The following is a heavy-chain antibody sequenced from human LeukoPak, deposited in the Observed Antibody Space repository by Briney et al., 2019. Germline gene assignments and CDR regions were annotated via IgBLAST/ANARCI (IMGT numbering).Heavy chain of an antibody. V-gene: IGHV4-4*07. CDR3: ARDRQTFYDYVGGNYRFYLDY. Sequence: EASETLSLTCTVSSGSISNFHWSWIRQPAGKGLEWIGRIFTSGSTNYNPSLKSRVTMSVDTSKKQFSLKLSSVTAADTAVYYCARDRQTFYDYVGGNYRFYLDYWGQGTLVTVSS. CDR1: SGSISNFH. CDR2: IFTSGST. J-gene: IGHJ4*02. D-gene: IGHD3-16*02.